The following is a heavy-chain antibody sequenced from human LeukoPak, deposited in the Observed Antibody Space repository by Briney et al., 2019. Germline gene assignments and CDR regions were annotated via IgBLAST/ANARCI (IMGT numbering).Heavy chain of an antibody. V-gene: IGHV4-34*01. CDR1: GGSFSGYY. CDR2: TNHSGST. J-gene: IGHJ6*04. Sequence: PSETLSLTCAVYGGSFSGYYWSWIRQPPGKGLEWIGETNHSGSTNYNPSLKSRVTISVDTSKNQFSLKLSSVTAADTAVYYCARSSYGARRGVWGKGTTVTVSS. CDR3: ARSSYGARRGV. D-gene: IGHD4-17*01.